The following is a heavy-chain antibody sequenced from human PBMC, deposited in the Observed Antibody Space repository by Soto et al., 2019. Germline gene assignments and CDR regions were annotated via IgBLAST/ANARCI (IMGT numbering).Heavy chain of an antibody. Sequence: QVQLVQSGAEVKKPGASVKVSCKASGYTFINYYIHWVRQAPGQGLEWTGVINPSCGRTDHAQTFQGRVTVTRDTSTSTVYLELSNLSSEDTAVYYCARRARGTFHGFDIWGQGTMVTVSS. CDR2: INPSCGRT. CDR1: GYTFINYY. CDR3: ARRARGTFHGFDI. J-gene: IGHJ3*02. D-gene: IGHD3-16*01. V-gene: IGHV1-46*01.